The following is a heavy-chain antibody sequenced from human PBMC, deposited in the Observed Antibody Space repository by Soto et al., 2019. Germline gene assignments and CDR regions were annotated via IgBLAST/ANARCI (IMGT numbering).Heavy chain of an antibody. J-gene: IGHJ4*02. CDR3: ARGGWYVDY. CDR1: GGSMSNNY. V-gene: IGHV4-59*01. Sequence: QVQLQESGPGLVKSSETLSLTCTVSGGSMSNNYWSWIRQPPGKGLEWIGYIYYSGSTNYNPSLKRRVNISVDTSKKQFSLKLTSVTAADTAVYFCARGGWYVDYWGQGTLVTVSS. D-gene: IGHD6-19*01. CDR2: IYYSGST.